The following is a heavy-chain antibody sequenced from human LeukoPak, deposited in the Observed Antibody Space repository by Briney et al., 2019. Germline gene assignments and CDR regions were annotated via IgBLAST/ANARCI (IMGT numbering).Heavy chain of an antibody. CDR3: ARLSAKVDAFDI. Sequence: PSETLSLTCAVYGGSFSGYYWSWIRQPPGKGLEWIGEINHSGSTNYNPSLKSRVTISVDTSKNLFSLKLSSVTAADTAVYYCARLSAKVDAFDIWGQGTMVTVSS. CDR2: INHSGST. CDR1: GGSFSGYY. D-gene: IGHD4/OR15-4a*01. V-gene: IGHV4-34*01. J-gene: IGHJ3*02.